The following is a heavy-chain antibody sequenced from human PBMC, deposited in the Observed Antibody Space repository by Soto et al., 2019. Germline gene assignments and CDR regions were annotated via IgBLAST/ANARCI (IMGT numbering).Heavy chain of an antibody. CDR1: GGSISSGGYS. V-gene: IGHV4-30-2*01. CDR3: ARAGGLGAVAVDY. D-gene: IGHD6-19*01. J-gene: IGHJ4*02. CDR2: IYHSGST. Sequence: QLQLQESGSGLVKPSQTLSLTCAVSGGSISSGGYSWSWIRQPPGKGLEWIGYIYHSGSTYYNPSLKSRVTISVDRSKNQFSLKLSSVTAADTAVYCGARAGGLGAVAVDYWGQGTLVTVSS.